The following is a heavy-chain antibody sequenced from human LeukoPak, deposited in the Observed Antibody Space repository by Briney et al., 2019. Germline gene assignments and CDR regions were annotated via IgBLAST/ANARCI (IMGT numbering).Heavy chain of an antibody. Sequence: GGSLRLSCAASGFSVRTNYMSWVRQAPAKGVEWVAGVYSCGTYRYPDSVRGRFTISSDNSRDTLHLQMNSLRVGDTAVYYCVRAVHHLFYSDSSGYYGDAFDVWGQGTVVTVSS. CDR2: VYSCGTY. J-gene: IGHJ3*01. CDR1: GFSVRTNY. CDR3: VRAVHHLFYSDSSGYYGDAFDV. D-gene: IGHD3-22*01. V-gene: IGHV3-53*01.